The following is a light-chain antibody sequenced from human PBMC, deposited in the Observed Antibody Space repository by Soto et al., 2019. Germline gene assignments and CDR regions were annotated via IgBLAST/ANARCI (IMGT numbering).Light chain of an antibody. V-gene: IGKV3-15*01. CDR3: QQYDGSPRT. CDR2: GAF. Sequence: RASQSISSNLAWYQQKPGQAPSLLIYGAFTGATGIPPRCSGSGGGTDFTLTISRLEPEDFAVYYRQQYDGSPRTFGQGTKVDIK. CDR1: QSISSN. J-gene: IGKJ1*01.